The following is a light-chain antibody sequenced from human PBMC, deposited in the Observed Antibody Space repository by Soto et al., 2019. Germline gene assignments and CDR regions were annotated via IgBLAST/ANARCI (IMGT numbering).Light chain of an antibody. J-gene: IGKJ4*01. Sequence: IVMTESPDSLVLALGRTAASNCKPVPSRLYSYNNKNYLAWYQQRPGQPPKLLLYWASTLESGVPGRFSGSGFGTDFTLTISSLQAEDVAIYYCQQYYSTPLTFGAGTKVDIK. V-gene: IGKV4-1*01. CDR3: QQYYSTPLT. CDR2: WAS. CDR1: PSRLYSYNNKNY.